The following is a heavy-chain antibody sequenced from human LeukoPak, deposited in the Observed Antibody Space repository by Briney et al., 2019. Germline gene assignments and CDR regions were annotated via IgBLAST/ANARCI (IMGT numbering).Heavy chain of an antibody. CDR3: ARIYCSSTSCTTGLYYFDY. J-gene: IGHJ4*02. CDR2: INHSGST. V-gene: IGHV4-34*01. CDR1: GGSFSGYY. Sequence: PSETLSLTCAVYGGSFSGYYWSWIRQPPGKGLEWIGEINHSGSTNYNPSLKSRVTISVDTSKNQFSLKLSSVTAADTAVYYCARIYCSSTSCTTGLYYFDYWGQGTLVTVSS. D-gene: IGHD2-2*01.